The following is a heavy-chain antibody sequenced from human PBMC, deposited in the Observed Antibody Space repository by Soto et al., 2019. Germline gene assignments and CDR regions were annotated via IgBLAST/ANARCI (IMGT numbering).Heavy chain of an antibody. CDR3: ATGAYCSSTSCYQRGFAFDI. V-gene: IGHV4-59*01. CDR2: IYYSGST. Sequence: PSATLSLTCTVSRSSIRSFYWSWIAKPPWQGLEWIGYIYYSGSTDYNPSLKSRVTISVDTSKNQFSLKLSSVTAADTAVYYCATGAYCSSTSCYQRGFAFDIWGQGTMVT. CDR1: RSSIRSFY. J-gene: IGHJ3*02. D-gene: IGHD2-2*01.